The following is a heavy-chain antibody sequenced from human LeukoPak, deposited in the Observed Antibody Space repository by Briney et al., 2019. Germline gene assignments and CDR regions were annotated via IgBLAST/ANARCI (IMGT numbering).Heavy chain of an antibody. J-gene: IGHJ1*01. V-gene: IGHV1-24*01. Sequence: ASVKVSCKVSGYTLTELSMHWVRQAPRKGLEWMGGFDPEDGETIYAQKFQGRVTMTEDTSTDTAYMELSSLRSEDTAVYYCATYYYDSSGYYPGAEYFQHWGQGTLVTVSS. CDR2: FDPEDGET. D-gene: IGHD3-22*01. CDR1: GYTLTELS. CDR3: ATYYYDSSGYYPGAEYFQH.